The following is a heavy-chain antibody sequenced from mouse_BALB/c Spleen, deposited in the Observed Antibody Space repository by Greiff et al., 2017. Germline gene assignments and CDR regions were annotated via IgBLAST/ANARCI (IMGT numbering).Heavy chain of an antibody. CDR1: GFSLTGYG. D-gene: IGHD1-1*01. V-gene: IGHV2-6-7*01. J-gene: IGHJ1*01. CDR2: IWGDGST. Sequence: VQRVESGPGLVAPSQSLSITCTVSGFSLTGYGVNWVRQPPGKGLEWLGMIWGDGSTDYNSALKSRLSISKDNSKSQVFLKMNSLQTDDTARYYCARGGGSSYDWYFDVWGAGTTVTVSS. CDR3: ARGGGSSYDWYFDV.